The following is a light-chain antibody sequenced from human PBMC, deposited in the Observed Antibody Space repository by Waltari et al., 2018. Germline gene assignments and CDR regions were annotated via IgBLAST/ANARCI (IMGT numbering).Light chain of an antibody. CDR1: QSVSSN. J-gene: IGKJ4*01. CDR2: GAS. Sequence: EIVMTQSPATLSVSPGERATLSCRASQSVSSNLAWYQRKPGQAPRPLIYGASTRATGIPARFSGSGSGTEFTLTISSLQSEDFAVYYCQQYNNWPLTFGGGTKVEIK. CDR3: QQYNNWPLT. V-gene: IGKV3-15*01.